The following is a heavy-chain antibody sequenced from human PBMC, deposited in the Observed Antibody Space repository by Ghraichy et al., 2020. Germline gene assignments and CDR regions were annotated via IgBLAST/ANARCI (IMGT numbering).Heavy chain of an antibody. Sequence: GGSLRLSCAASGFTWMNWVRQAPGKGLEWVANIKQDGSEKNYVDSVKGRFTISRDNANNLLSLQMNDLRVEDTAVYYCAGGGGWTADSWGQGTLVTVSS. CDR1: GFTW. J-gene: IGHJ5*01. CDR2: IKQDGSEK. V-gene: IGHV3-7*01. CDR3: AGGGGWTADS. D-gene: IGHD6-19*01.